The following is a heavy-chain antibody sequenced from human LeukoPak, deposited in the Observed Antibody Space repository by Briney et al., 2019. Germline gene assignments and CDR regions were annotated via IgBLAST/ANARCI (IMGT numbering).Heavy chain of an antibody. CDR3: IRGGIRVSGIDAFDI. Sequence: PGGSLRLSCAASGFTFRDYDMHWVRQVPGRGLEWVSAIGIGDDTHYPDSVKGRFTISRENAKNSLYLQMNTLRDGDTAVYYCIRGGIRVSGIDAFDIWGQGIMVTVSS. D-gene: IGHD5/OR15-5a*01. J-gene: IGHJ3*02. V-gene: IGHV3-13*01. CDR2: IGIGDDT. CDR1: GFTFRDYD.